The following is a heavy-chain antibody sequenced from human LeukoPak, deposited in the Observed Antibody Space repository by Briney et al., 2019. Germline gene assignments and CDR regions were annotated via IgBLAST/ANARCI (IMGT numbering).Heavy chain of an antibody. V-gene: IGHV1-2*02. Sequence: ASVKVSCMASGFXFTTYAIHWVRQAPGQGREWMGWITPGGGTNYPQKFQGRVVITWDTSITTAYMDLSRLTSDDTAVYYCARDRCGDGFAHLDYWGQGALVTVSS. D-gene: IGHD5-24*01. CDR3: ARDRCGDGFAHLDY. CDR1: GFXFTTYA. J-gene: IGHJ4*02. CDR2: ITPGGGT.